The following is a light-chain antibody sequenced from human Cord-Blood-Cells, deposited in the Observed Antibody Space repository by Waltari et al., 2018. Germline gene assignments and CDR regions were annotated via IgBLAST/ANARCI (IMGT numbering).Light chain of an antibody. V-gene: IGLV1-47*01. CDR1: SSTIGSNY. CDR3: AAWDDSLSGWV. CDR2: RNK. J-gene: IGLJ3*02. Sequence: QSVLTQPPSASGTPGQRVTIPCPGSSSTIGSNYVYWYQQLPGTAPKLLIYRNKQRPSGVPDRFSGSKSGTSASLAISGLRSEDEADYYCAAWDDSLSGWVFGGGTKLTVL.